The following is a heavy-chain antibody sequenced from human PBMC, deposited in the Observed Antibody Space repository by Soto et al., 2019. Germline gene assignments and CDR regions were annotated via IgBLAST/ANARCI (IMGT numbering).Heavy chain of an antibody. CDR2: IIPIPGTA. D-gene: IGHD5-18*01. V-gene: IGHV1-69*10. CDR3: ARGGYSYGYGYFQH. Sequence: SVKLSCKASGCTFGSYAISCVRQAPGQGLEWMGGIIPIPGTANYAQKFQGRVTLTRDTSISTAYMELRSLRSDDTAVYYCARGGYSYGYGYFQHWGQGTLVTVSS. J-gene: IGHJ1*01. CDR1: GCTFGSYA.